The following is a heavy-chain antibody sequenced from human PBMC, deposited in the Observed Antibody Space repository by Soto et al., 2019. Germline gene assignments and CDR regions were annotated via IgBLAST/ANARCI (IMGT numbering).Heavy chain of an antibody. D-gene: IGHD3-10*01. CDR3: ARGVRGVVNWFDP. Sequence: QLQLQESGPGLVKPSGTLSSTSLVSVTFGSRPNSWAWSRQPPGKGLEYIGKIYYNGDTSYNPSLKSRVTISVDTSKNQFSLKLSSVTAADTAVYYCARGVRGVVNWFDPWGQGALVSVAS. V-gene: IGHV4-39*01. CDR2: IYYNGDT. J-gene: IGHJ5*02. CDR1: VTFGSRPNS.